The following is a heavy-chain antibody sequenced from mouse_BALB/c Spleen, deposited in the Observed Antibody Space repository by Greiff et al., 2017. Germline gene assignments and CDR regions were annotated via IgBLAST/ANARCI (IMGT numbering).Heavy chain of an antibody. CDR3: NAGYGNLHAMYY. D-gene: IGHD2-1*01. V-gene: IGHV14-4*02. CDR2: IDPENGDT. Sequence: VQLQQSGAELVRSGASVKLSCTASGFNIKDYYMHWVKQRPEQGLEWIGWIDPENGDTEYAPKFQGKATMTADTSSNTAYLQLSSLTSEDTAVYYCNAGYGNLHAMYYWGQGTSVTVSS. CDR1: GFNIKDYY. J-gene: IGHJ4*01.